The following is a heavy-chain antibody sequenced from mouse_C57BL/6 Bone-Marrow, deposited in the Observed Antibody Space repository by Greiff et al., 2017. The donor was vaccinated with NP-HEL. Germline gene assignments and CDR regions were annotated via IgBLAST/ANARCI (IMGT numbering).Heavy chain of an antibody. CDR3: VRDGWLNFDY. Sequence: VQLQQSGGGLVQPNGSLTLSCAASGFSFNTYAMNWVRPAPGKGLEWVARIRSKSNNYATYYADSVKDRFTISRDDSESMLYLQMNNLKTEDTAMYYCVRDGWLNFDYWGQGTTLTVSS. D-gene: IGHD2-3*01. V-gene: IGHV10-1*01. CDR1: GFSFNTYA. CDR2: IRSKSNNYAT. J-gene: IGHJ2*01.